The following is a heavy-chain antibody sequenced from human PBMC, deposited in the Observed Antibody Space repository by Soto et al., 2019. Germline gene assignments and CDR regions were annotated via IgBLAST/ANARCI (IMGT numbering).Heavy chain of an antibody. CDR3: AKGSPGSGYDRDY. CDR2: ISGSHGST. CDR1: GFTFSNYA. V-gene: IGHV3-23*01. Sequence: EVQLLESGGGLVQPGGSLRLSCAASGFTFSNYAMNWVRQAPEKGLEWVSSISGSHGSTYYADSVNGRFTISRDNSKNMLYLQVNTLRVEDTAVYYCAKGSPGSGYDRDYWGQGTLVTVSS. J-gene: IGHJ4*02. D-gene: IGHD5-12*01.